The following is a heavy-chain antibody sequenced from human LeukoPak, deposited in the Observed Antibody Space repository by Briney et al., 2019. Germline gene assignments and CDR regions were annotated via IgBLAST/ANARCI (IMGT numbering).Heavy chain of an antibody. D-gene: IGHD3-9*01. CDR2: INHSGST. CDR3: ARGRYYDILTGYPRGRYMGV. Sequence: PSETLSLTCAVYGGSFSGYYWSWIRQPPGKGLEWIGEINHSGSTNYNPSLKSRVTISVDTSKNQFSLKLSSVTAADTAVYYCARGRYYDILTGYPRGRYMGVWGKGTTVTVSS. J-gene: IGHJ6*03. V-gene: IGHV4-34*01. CDR1: GGSFSGYY.